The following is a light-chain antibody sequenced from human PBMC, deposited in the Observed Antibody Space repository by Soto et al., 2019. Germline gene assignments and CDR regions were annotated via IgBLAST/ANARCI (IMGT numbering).Light chain of an antibody. V-gene: IGKV1-39*01. J-gene: IGKJ2*01. CDR3: QQSYSTLSYT. Sequence: DIQMTQSPSSLSASVGDRVTITCRASQSISSYLNWYQQKPGKAPKLLIYAASSLQSGVPSRFSGSGSGTELTLTISSLQPEDFATYYCQQSYSTLSYTFGQGTKVEIK. CDR1: QSISSY. CDR2: AAS.